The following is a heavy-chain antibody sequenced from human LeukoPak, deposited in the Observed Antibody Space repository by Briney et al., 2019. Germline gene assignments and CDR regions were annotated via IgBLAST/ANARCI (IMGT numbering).Heavy chain of an antibody. D-gene: IGHD2-15*01. V-gene: IGHV4-30-2*01. CDR2: IYHSGST. J-gene: IGHJ5*02. CDR3: ARDCSGGSKLAGERGNWFDP. Sequence: SETLSLTCTVSGGSISSGGYYWSWIRQPPGKGLEWIGYIYHSGSTYYNPSLKSRVTISVDRSKNQFSLKLSSVTAADTAVYYCARDCSGGSKLAGERGNWFDPWGQGTLVTVSS. CDR1: GGSISSGGYY.